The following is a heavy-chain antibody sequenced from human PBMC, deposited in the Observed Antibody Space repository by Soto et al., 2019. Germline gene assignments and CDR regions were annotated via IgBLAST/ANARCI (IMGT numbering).Heavy chain of an antibody. CDR1: GYTFTNFG. Sequence: QVQLVQSGAEVKKPGASVKVSCKTSGYTFTNFGLSWVRQDPGQGLEWMGWISAYNGNTNYAQNFQGRVTMTTDTSTSTAYMELRSLRSDATAVYYFARGGTQIDYWGQGTLVTVSS. V-gene: IGHV1-18*01. J-gene: IGHJ4*02. CDR2: ISAYNGNT. D-gene: IGHD3-16*01. CDR3: ARGGTQIDY.